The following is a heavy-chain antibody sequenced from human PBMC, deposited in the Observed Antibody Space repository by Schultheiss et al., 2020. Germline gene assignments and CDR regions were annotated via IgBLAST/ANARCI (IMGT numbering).Heavy chain of an antibody. D-gene: IGHD6-19*01. CDR1: GFTFSSYG. Sequence: GGSLRLSCAASGFTFSSYGMHWVRQAPGKGLEWVAVIWYDGSNTYYADSVKGRFTISRDNSKNSLYLQMNSLRAEDTAIYYCVKDYSSGWGFDYWGQGTLGNVVS. CDR3: VKDYSSGWGFDY. J-gene: IGHJ4*02. V-gene: IGHV3-33*06. CDR2: IWYDGSNT.